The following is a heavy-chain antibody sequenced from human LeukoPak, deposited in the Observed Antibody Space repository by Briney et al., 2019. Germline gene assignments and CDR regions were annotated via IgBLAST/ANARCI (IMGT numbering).Heavy chain of an antibody. Sequence: ASVKVSCKASGYTFTSYGISWVRQAPGQGLEWMGGIIPIFGTANYAQKFQGRVTITADESTSTAYMELSSLRSEDTAVYYCARAGNYYDSSGYYRDYWGQGTLVTVSS. CDR2: IIPIFGTA. V-gene: IGHV1-69*13. D-gene: IGHD3-22*01. CDR3: ARAGNYYDSSGYYRDY. CDR1: GYTFTSYG. J-gene: IGHJ4*02.